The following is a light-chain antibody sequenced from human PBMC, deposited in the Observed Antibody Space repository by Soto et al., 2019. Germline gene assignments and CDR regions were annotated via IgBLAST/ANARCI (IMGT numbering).Light chain of an antibody. CDR2: AAS. V-gene: IGKV1-9*01. J-gene: IGKJ3*01. CDR3: QQLNSYVFA. CDR1: QDVSRY. Sequence: DIQLTQSPSFLSASVGDRVTITCRASQDVSRYLAWYQQKPGKAPNLLIYAASTLRSGVPSRFSGSGSETEFTVTISSLQPEDFATYYWQQLNSYVFAFGPGTKVDIK.